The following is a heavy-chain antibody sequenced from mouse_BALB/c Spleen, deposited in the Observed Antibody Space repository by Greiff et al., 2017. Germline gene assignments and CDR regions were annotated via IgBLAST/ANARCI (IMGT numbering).Heavy chain of an antibody. CDR2: ISSGGGST. D-gene: IGHD2-3*01. CDR1: GFAFSSYD. V-gene: IGHV5-12-1*01. J-gene: IGHJ3*01. CDR3: ARGFSLYDGYYPFAY. Sequence: EVQVVESGGGLVKPGGSLKLSCAASGFAFSSYDMSWVRQTPEKRLEWVAYISSGGGSTYYPDTVKGRFTISRDNARNILYLQMSSLRSEDTAMYYCARGFSLYDGYYPFAYWGQGTLVTVSA.